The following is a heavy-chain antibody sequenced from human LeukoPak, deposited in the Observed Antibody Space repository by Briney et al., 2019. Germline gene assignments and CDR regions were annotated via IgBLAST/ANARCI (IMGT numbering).Heavy chain of an antibody. CDR3: AKDNLPTAMFSYVC. D-gene: IGHD2-2*01. V-gene: IGHV3-23*01. CDR1: GFTVGSHA. Sequence: GGSLRLSCAASGFTVGSHAMTWVRQAPGKGLEWVSGITYSGDNTYYAGSVKGRFTISRDNSRNTLFLQMDSLRAEDTAVYYCAKDNLPTAMFSYVCWGQGTLVTVSS. J-gene: IGHJ4*02. CDR2: ITYSGDNT.